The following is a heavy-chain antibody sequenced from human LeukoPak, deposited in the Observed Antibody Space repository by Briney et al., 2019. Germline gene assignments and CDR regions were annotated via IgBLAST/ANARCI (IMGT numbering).Heavy chain of an antibody. CDR1: GYTFTSYG. CDR3: ARDCGGDCYRYCYYYGMDV. J-gene: IGHJ6*02. CDR2: ISAYNGNT. V-gene: IGHV1-18*01. D-gene: IGHD2-21*02. Sequence: ASVKVSCKASGYTFTSYGISWVRQAPGQGLEWMGWISAYNGNTNYAQKLQGRVTMTADTSTSTAYMELRSLRSDDTAVYYCARDCGGDCYRYCYYYGMDVWGQGTTVTVSS.